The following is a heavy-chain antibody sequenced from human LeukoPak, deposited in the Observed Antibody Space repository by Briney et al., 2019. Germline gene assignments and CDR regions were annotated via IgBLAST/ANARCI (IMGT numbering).Heavy chain of an antibody. CDR2: ISSSGSTI. Sequence: GGSLRLSCAASGFTFSRYTMNWVRQAPGKGLEGVSYISSSGSTIYYADSVKGRFTIYRDNSKNTLYLQMNSLRAEDTAVYYCAKERGSSTYYYYYYMDVWGKGTTVTVSS. J-gene: IGHJ6*03. D-gene: IGHD6-13*01. CDR3: AKERGSSTYYYYYYMDV. CDR1: GFTFSRYT. V-gene: IGHV3-48*01.